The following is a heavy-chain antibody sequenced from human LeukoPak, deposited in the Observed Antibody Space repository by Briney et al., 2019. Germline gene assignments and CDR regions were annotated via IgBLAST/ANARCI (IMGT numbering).Heavy chain of an antibody. J-gene: IGHJ6*03. D-gene: IGHD1-14*01. Sequence: GASVKVSCKASGYTFTSYGISWVRQAPGQGLEWMGWISAYSGNTNYAQKLQGRVTMTTDTSTSTAYMELRSLRSDDTAVYYCARDYRPDYYYYMDVWGKGTTVTVSS. CDR2: ISAYSGNT. CDR3: ARDYRPDYYYYMDV. V-gene: IGHV1-18*01. CDR1: GYTFTSYG.